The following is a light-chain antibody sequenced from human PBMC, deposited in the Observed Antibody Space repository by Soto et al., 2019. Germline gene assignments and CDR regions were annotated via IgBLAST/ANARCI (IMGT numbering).Light chain of an antibody. V-gene: IGLV2-14*01. CDR3: SSYTISTTLPVV. Sequence: QSVLTQPASVSGSPGQSITISCTGTRRDVGGYNYVSWYQQYPGKSPKLLIYEVTHRPSGVSNRFSGSKSGNTASLTISGLQAEDEADYYCSSYTISTTLPVVFGTGTKVTVL. J-gene: IGLJ1*01. CDR1: RRDVGGYNY. CDR2: EVT.